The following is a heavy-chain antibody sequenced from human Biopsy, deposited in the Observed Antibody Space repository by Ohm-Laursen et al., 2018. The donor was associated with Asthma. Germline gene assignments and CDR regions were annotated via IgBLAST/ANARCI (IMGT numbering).Heavy chain of an antibody. J-gene: IGHJ4*01. CDR3: EKSDDYYDSTDYLDF. CDR1: GFSFDDCA. Sequence: SLRLSCAASGFSFDDCAMHWVRQAPGKGLEWVSSISWNSGNIDYAVSVKGRFTISRDNAKNSLYLQMQSLRPEDTAFYYCEKSDDYYDSTDYLDFWGRGTLVTVSS. D-gene: IGHD3-22*01. CDR2: ISWNSGNI. V-gene: IGHV3-9*01.